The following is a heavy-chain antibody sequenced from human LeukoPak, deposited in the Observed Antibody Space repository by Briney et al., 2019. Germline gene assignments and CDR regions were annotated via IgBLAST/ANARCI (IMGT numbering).Heavy chain of an antibody. V-gene: IGHV3-53*01. D-gene: IGHD2-21*01. Sequence: ALRLSCAASKFPLSDYYMMWVRQAPGKGLEWVSIVCSGGSTYYADSVKGRFTISRYNADNTLYLQMKSLRAEDTAVYYCGRVAPQGSSTYYAFDIWGQGAVVTVSS. CDR2: VCSGGST. CDR1: KFPLSDYY. CDR3: GRVAPQGSSTYYAFDI. J-gene: IGHJ3*02.